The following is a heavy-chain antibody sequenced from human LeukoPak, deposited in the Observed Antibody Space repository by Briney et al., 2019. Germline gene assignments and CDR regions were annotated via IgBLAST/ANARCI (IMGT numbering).Heavy chain of an antibody. J-gene: IGHJ4*02. CDR2: IYHSGST. Sequence: SETLSLTCAVYGGSFSGYYWSWIRQPPGKGLEWIGEIYHSGSTNYNPSLKSRVTISVDKSKNQFSLKLSSVTAADTAVYYCAGQHSGYYFDYWGQGTLVTVSS. CDR3: AGQHSGYYFDY. D-gene: IGHD6-13*01. CDR1: GGSFSGYY. V-gene: IGHV4-34*01.